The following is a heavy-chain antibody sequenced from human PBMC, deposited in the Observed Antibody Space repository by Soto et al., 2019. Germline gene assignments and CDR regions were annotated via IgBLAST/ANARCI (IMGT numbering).Heavy chain of an antibody. D-gene: IGHD6-13*01. V-gene: IGHV3-23*01. CDR2: ISGGGNDR. J-gene: IGHJ4*02. CDR1: GFTFSSYA. CDR3: ARSLFIAPTDTEPFDS. Sequence: EVQLLESGGGLVQPGGSLTLSCAASGFTFSSYAMSWVRQAPGKGLEWVSAISGGGNDRFYADSVRGRFTISRDNSRNTLYLHMNSLRAEDTAVHYCARSLFIAPTDTEPFDSWGQGTLVTVSS.